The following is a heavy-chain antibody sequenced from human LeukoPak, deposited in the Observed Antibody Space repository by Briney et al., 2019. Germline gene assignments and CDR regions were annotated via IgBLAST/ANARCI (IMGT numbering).Heavy chain of an antibody. J-gene: IGHJ6*02. CDR2: MNPNSGNT. CDR3: ARAPTYYDFWSGYYYYYYYGMDV. CDR1: GYTFTSYD. D-gene: IGHD3-3*01. V-gene: IGHV1-8*01. Sequence: ASVKVSCKASGYTFTSYDINWVRQAPGQGLEWMGWMNPNSGNTGYAQKFQGRVTMTRNTSISTAYMELSSLRSEDTAVYYCARAPTYYDFWSGYYYYYYYGMDVWGQGTTVTVSS.